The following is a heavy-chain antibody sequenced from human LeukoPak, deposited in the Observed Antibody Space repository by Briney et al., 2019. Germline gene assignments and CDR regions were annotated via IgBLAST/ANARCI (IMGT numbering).Heavy chain of an antibody. J-gene: IGHJ4*02. CDR1: GFTFSSYA. CDR2: ISYDGSNK. Sequence: GGSLRLCCAASGFTFSSYAMHWVRQAPGKGLEWVAVISYDGSNKYYADSVKGRFTISRDNAKNTLYLQMNSLRAEDTAVYFCTRGGVDYWGQGTLVVVSS. V-gene: IGHV3-30*04. CDR3: TRGGVDY. D-gene: IGHD3-10*01.